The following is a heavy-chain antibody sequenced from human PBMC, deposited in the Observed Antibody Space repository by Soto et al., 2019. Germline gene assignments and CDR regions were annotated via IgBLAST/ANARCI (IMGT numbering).Heavy chain of an antibody. D-gene: IGHD3-10*01. CDR1: GFTFSSYA. CDR3: ARSSTRGDSVLLWFGELPLDY. V-gene: IGHV3-30-3*01. CDR2: ISYDGSNK. Sequence: GRSLRLSCAASGFTFSSYAMHWVRQAPGKGLEWVAVISYDGSNKYYADSVKGRFTISRDNSKNTLYLQMNSLRAEDTAVYYCARSSTRGDSVLLWFGELPLDYWGQGTLVTVSS. J-gene: IGHJ4*02.